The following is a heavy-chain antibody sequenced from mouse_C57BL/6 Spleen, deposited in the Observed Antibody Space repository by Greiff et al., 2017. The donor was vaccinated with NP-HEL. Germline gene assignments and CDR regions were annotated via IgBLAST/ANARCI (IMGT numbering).Heavy chain of an antibody. J-gene: IGHJ4*01. CDR3: ARSSIGWAMDY. V-gene: IGHV1-55*01. D-gene: IGHD2-14*01. Sequence: QVQLQQSGAELVKPGASVKMSCKASGYTFTSYWITWVKQRPGQGLEWIGDIYPGSGSTNYNEKFKSKATLTVDTSSSTAYMQLSSLTSEDSAVYYCARSSIGWAMDYWGQGTSVTVSS. CDR1: GYTFTSYW. CDR2: IYPGSGST.